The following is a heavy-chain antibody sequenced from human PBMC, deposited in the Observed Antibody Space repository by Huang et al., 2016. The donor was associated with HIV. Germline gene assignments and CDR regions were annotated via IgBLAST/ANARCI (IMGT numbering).Heavy chain of an antibody. CDR1: GYSFTTYG. CDR3: ATDYYANFDY. Sequence: QVQLMQSGPEVKKPGASVKVSCKASGYSFTTYGLNWVRQAPGHGLEWMGCVRPYNTKTDYAEKFQGRVTMTRDRSTTTAYMELRSLRSDDTAVYYCATDYYANFDYWGQGTLVTISS. CDR2: VRPYNTKT. D-gene: IGHD2-2*01. V-gene: IGHV1-18*04. J-gene: IGHJ4*02.